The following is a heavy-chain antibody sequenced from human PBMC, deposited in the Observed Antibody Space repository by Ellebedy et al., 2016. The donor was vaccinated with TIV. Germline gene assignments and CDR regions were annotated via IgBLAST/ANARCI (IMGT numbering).Heavy chain of an antibody. V-gene: IGHV4-39*01. CDR1: GGSISSTSYY. Sequence: MPGGSLRLSCTVSGGSISSTSYYWGWIRQPPGKGLEWIGPIYYSGTTYYNPSLKSRVTISVDTSNNQFYLNLSSVTAADTAVYYCARRSGWGGGFDIWGQGTIVTVSS. J-gene: IGHJ3*02. CDR2: IYYSGTT. D-gene: IGHD3-16*01. CDR3: ARRSGWGGGFDI.